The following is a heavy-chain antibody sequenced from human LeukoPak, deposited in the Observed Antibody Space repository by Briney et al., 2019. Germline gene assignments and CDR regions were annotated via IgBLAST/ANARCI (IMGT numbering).Heavy chain of an antibody. D-gene: IGHD1-14*01. CDR1: GFTFSSYG. Sequence: GGSLRLSCAASGFTFSSYGMHWVRQAPGKGLEWVAFIRYDGSNKYYADSVKGRFTISRDNSKNTLYLQMNSLRAEDTAVYFCSRNPTAYNWFDPWGQGTLVTVSS. CDR3: SRNPTAYNWFDP. CDR2: IRYDGSNK. V-gene: IGHV3-30*02. J-gene: IGHJ5*02.